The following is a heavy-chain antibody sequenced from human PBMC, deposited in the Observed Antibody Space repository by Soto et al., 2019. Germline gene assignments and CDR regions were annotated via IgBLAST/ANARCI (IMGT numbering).Heavy chain of an antibody. CDR3: ATHFTKLLDY. J-gene: IGHJ4*02. CDR1: GFTFSNYD. D-gene: IGHD2-8*01. Sequence: EVQLLESGGGLVQPGGSLRLSCAASGFTFSNYDMSWVRQAPGKGLEWVSSISRSGGSAYYADSVKGRFTFSRDNSKNTLFLPMNSLRAEDTAIYYCATHFTKLLDYWGQGALVTVSS. CDR2: ISRSGGSA. V-gene: IGHV3-23*01.